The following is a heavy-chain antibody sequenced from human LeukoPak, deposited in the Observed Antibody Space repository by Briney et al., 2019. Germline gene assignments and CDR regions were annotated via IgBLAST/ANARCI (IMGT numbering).Heavy chain of an antibody. Sequence: TGGSLRLSCAASGFTFSSYAMSWVRQAPGKGLEWVSAISGSGGSTYYADSVKGRFTISRDNAKNSLYLQMNSLRAEDTAVYYCARGGLVGATTYYYYYMDVWGKGTTVTVS. V-gene: IGHV3-23*01. D-gene: IGHD1-26*01. CDR2: ISGSGGST. CDR3: ARGGLVGATTYYYYYMDV. CDR1: GFTFSSYA. J-gene: IGHJ6*03.